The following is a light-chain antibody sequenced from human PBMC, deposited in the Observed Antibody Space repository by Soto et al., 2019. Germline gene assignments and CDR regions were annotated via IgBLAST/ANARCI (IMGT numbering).Light chain of an antibody. Sequence: QSVLTQPPSVSGAPGQRVTISCTGSSSNIGAGYDVHWYQQLPGTAPKLLIYGNSNRPSGVPDQFSGSKSGNTAYLTISGLQAEDEADYYCSSYTSSTTPVFGGGTKLTVL. J-gene: IGLJ3*02. CDR3: SSYTSSTTPV. CDR2: GNS. V-gene: IGLV1-40*01. CDR1: SSNIGAGYD.